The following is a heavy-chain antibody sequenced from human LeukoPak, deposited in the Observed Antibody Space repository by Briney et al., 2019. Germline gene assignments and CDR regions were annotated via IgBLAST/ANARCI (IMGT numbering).Heavy chain of an antibody. D-gene: IGHD4-23*01. CDR1: GGSISSYY. J-gene: IGHJ4*02. Sequence: SETLSLTCTVSGGSISSYYWSWIRQPPGKGLEWIGYIYTSGSTNYNPSLKSRVTISVDTSKNQFSLKLSSVTAADTAVYYCARRTPSRGGYIDYWGRGTLVTVSS. CDR3: ARRTPSRGGYIDY. CDR2: IYTSGST. V-gene: IGHV4-4*09.